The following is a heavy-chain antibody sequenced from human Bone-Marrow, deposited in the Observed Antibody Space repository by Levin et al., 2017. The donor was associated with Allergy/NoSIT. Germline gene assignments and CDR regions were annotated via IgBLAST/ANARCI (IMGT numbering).Heavy chain of an antibody. CDR1: GFAFSSYC. CDR2: LSYDGSNK. CDR3: ARDPQLTGWDGYFDY. Sequence: GGSLRLSCVASGFAFSSYCMHWVRHAPGKGLEWVAVLSYDGSNKYYADSVKGRFTISRDNSKHTLHLEMNSLRGEDTAVYYCARDPQLTGWDGYFDYWGQGTLVTVSS. D-gene: IGHD6-19*01. J-gene: IGHJ4*02. V-gene: IGHV3-30-3*01.